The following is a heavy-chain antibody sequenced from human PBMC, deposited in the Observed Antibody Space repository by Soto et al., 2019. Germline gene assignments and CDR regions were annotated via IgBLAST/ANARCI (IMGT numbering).Heavy chain of an antibody. J-gene: IGHJ6*02. V-gene: IGHV4-39*01. CDR2: IYYNGNP. CDR1: GGSISSMSYH. Sequence: QLQLQESGPGLVKPSETLSLTCSVSGGSISSMSYHWGWIRQPPGKGLEWIGSIYYNGNPHYTPSPKTRVTISVDTSKNHFSLTLRTLTAADTAIYYCAGLPVKRPNYAMDVWGQGTSVTVSS. D-gene: IGHD4-17*01. CDR3: AGLPVKRPNYAMDV.